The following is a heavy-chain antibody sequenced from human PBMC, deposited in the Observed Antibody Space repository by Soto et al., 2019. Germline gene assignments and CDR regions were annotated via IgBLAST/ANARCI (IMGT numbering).Heavy chain of an antibody. CDR3: AKDGPAFGRYDYYYMDV. CDR1: GFTFSSYW. V-gene: IGHV3-23*01. D-gene: IGHD2-15*01. J-gene: IGHJ6*03. Sequence: PGGSLRLSCAASGFTFSSYWMSWVRQAPGKGLEWVSDISGSGGRTYYADSVKGRFTISRDNAKNTLYLQMNSLRAEDTAVYYCAKDGPAFGRYDYYYMDVWGKGTTVTVSS. CDR2: ISGSGGRT.